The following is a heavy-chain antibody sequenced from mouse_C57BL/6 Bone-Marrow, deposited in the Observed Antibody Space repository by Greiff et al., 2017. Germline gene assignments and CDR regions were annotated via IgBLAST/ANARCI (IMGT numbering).Heavy chain of an antibody. CDR3: ERGRVLRAYFDY. D-gene: IGHD5-1*01. CDR1: GYTFTSYW. V-gene: IGHV1-7*01. Sequence: VQLQESGADLAKPGASVKLSCKASGYTFTSYWMHWVKQRPGQGLEWIGYINPSSGYTKYNQKFKDKATLTADKSSSTAYMQLSSLTSEDDAVYYCERGRVLRAYFDYEGWGNAPTVTA. CDR2: INPSSGYT. J-gene: IGHJ2*01.